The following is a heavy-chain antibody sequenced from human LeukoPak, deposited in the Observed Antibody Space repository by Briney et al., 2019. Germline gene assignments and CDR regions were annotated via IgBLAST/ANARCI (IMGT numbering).Heavy chain of an antibody. D-gene: IGHD5-24*01. J-gene: IGHJ4*02. V-gene: IGHV1-2*02. CDR1: GSTFTGYY. CDR2: ISPNTGGT. Sequence: ASVKVSCKASGSTFTGYYIHWVRQAPGQGLEWMGWISPNTGGTNYAQRFQGRVTMTRDTSISTAYMELSRLRSDDTDTAVYYCARQMATGLFDYWGQGTLVTVSS. CDR3: ARQMATGLFDY.